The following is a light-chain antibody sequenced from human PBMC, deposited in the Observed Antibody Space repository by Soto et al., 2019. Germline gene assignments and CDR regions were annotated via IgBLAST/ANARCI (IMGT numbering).Light chain of an antibody. V-gene: IGKV1-39*01. J-gene: IGKJ1*01. CDR3: LQVYSFPRT. CDR1: HHISNY. CDR2: AAS. Sequence: DIQMTQSPSSLSAAVGDRVTITCQASHHISNYLNWYQQKPGKAPQYLIQAASILQSGVPSRFSGSGSGTEFILTINNLQPEDFASYFCLQVYSFPRTFGLGTKVDI.